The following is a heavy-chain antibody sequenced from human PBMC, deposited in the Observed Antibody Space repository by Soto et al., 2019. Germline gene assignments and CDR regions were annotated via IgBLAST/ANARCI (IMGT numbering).Heavy chain of an antibody. V-gene: IGHV3-15*01. Sequence: GGSLRLSCTASGFTFGDYAMSWVRQAPGKGLEWVGRIKSKTDGGTTDYAAPVKGRFTISRDDSKNTLYLQMNSLKTEDTAVYYCTTDDVNFWSGPQFDYWGQGTLVPVSS. CDR1: GFTFGDYA. J-gene: IGHJ4*02. CDR3: TTDDVNFWSGPQFDY. CDR2: IKSKTDGGTT. D-gene: IGHD3-3*01.